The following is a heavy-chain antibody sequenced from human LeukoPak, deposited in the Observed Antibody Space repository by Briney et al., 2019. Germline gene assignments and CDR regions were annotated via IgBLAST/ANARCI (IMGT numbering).Heavy chain of an antibody. D-gene: IGHD6-6*01. CDR1: GYSISSGYY. V-gene: IGHV4-38-2*01. CDR3: ARPREWFSSSSGSLAWFDP. Sequence: SETLPLTCAVSGYSISSGYYWGWIRQPPGKGLEWIGSIYHSGSTYYNPSLKSRVTISVDTSKNQFSLKLSSVTAADTAVYYCARPREWFSSSSGSLAWFDPWGQGTLVTVSS. J-gene: IGHJ5*02. CDR2: IYHSGST.